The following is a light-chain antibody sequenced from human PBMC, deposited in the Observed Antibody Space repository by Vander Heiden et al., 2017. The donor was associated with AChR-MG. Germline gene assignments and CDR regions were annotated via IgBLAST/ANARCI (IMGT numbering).Light chain of an antibody. CDR3: QSYDNGLSGWV. CDR2: RSV. J-gene: IGLJ3*02. Sequence: QSVLTQPPSVSGAPGQRVTIPCVGTNYNIGAGYGVQWYRHLPGAAPKVPIFRSVDRPSGVPDRFSGSKSGTSASLAITGLQAEDEAVYYCQSYDNGLSGWVFGGGTKVTVL. CDR1: NYNIGAGYG. V-gene: IGLV1-40*01.